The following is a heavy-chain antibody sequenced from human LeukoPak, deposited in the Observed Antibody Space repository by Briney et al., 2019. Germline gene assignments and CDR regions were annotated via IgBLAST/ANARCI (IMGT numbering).Heavy chain of an antibody. CDR3: ASSGGYSYGFHVL. CDR1: GGSISSYY. Sequence: SETLSLTCTVSGGSISSYYWIWLGHPPGKGLEGCGYIYYSGSTNYNPSLKSRVTISVDTSKNQFSLKLSSVTAADTAVYYCASSGGYSYGFHVLWGQGTLVTVSS. CDR2: IYYSGST. D-gene: IGHD5-18*01. J-gene: IGHJ4*02. V-gene: IGHV4-59*01.